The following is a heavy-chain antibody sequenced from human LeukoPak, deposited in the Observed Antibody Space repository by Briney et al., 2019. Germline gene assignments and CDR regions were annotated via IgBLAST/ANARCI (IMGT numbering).Heavy chain of an antibody. J-gene: IGHJ4*02. Sequence: ASVKVSCKVSGYTLTELSMHWVRQAPGKGLERMGGFDPEDGETIYAQKFQGRVTMTEDTSTDTAYMELSSLRSEDTAVYYCVTDPIYCSSTSCYRLFGYWGQGTLVTVSS. CDR2: FDPEDGET. D-gene: IGHD2-2*01. CDR3: VTDPIYCSSTSCYRLFGY. CDR1: GYTLTELS. V-gene: IGHV1-24*01.